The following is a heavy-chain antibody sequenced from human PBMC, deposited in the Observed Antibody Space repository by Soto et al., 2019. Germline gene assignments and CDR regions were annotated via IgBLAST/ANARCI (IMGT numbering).Heavy chain of an antibody. CDR3: ARDLDYYEAGSPDAFDI. V-gene: IGHV3-48*02. Sequence: GGSLRLSCAASAFTLSSYSMNWVRQAPGKGLEWISHISSDGSAIYYADSVDGRFTISRDNAKNSLYLQMHSLRDEDTAVYYCARDLDYYEAGSPDAFDIWGQGTMVTVSS. CDR2: ISSDGSAI. CDR1: AFTLSSYS. D-gene: IGHD3-10*01. J-gene: IGHJ3*02.